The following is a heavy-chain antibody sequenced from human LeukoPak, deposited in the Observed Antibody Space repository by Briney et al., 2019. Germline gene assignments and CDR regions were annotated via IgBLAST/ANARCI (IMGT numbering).Heavy chain of an antibody. Sequence: GESLKISCKGSGYSFTSYWIGWVRQMPGKGLEWMGVIYPVDSDTRYSPSFQGQVTISADKSSSTAYLQWSSLKASDTAMYYCATRSLSGYYYFDYWGQGTLVTVSS. CDR1: GYSFTSYW. J-gene: IGHJ4*02. D-gene: IGHD3-22*01. V-gene: IGHV5-51*01. CDR3: ATRSLSGYYYFDY. CDR2: IYPVDSDT.